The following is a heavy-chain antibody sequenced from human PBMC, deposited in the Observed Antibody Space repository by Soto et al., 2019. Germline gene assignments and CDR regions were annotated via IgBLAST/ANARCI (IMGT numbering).Heavy chain of an antibody. CDR3: AKDLYSGYDSGFDY. CDR1: GFTFSSYA. CDR2: ISGSGGST. D-gene: IGHD5-12*01. V-gene: IGHV3-23*01. J-gene: IGHJ4*02. Sequence: GGSLRLSCAASGFTFSSYAMSWVRQAPGKGLEWVSAISGSGGSTYYADSVKGRFTISRDNSKNTLYLQMNSLRAEGTAVYYCAKDLYSGYDSGFDYWGQGTLVTVSS.